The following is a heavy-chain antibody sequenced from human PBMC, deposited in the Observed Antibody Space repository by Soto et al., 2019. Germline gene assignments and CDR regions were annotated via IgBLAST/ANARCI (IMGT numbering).Heavy chain of an antibody. V-gene: IGHV4-31*03. D-gene: IGHD4-17*01. CDR3: ARSPGGMTTVAPTI. Sequence: QVQLQESGPGLVKPSQTLSLTCSVSGGSISSDDYYWSWIRQHPGKGLEWLGYIAYTGGTYYNPSLKSRISISIDTSRTQFSLKLSSVTAADTAVYYCARSPGGMTTVAPTIWGQGTMVSVSS. J-gene: IGHJ3*02. CDR2: IAYTGGT. CDR1: GGSISSDDYY.